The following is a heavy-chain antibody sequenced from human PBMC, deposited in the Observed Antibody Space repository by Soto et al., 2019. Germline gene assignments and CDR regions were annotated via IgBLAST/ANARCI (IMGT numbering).Heavy chain of an antibody. CDR2: TYYRSKWYN. J-gene: IGHJ4*02. CDR1: GDSVSSNSAA. D-gene: IGHD2-15*01. Sequence: TLSLTCAISGDSVSSNSAAWNWIRQSPSRGLEWLGRTYYRSKWYNDYAVSVKSRITINPDTSKNQFSLQLNSVTPEDTAVYYCARVPDCSGGSCYYDYWGQGTLVTVSS. CDR3: ARVPDCSGGSCYYDY. V-gene: IGHV6-1*01.